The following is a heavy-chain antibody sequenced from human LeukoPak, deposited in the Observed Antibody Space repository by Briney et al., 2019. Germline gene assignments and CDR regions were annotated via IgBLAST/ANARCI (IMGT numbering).Heavy chain of an antibody. D-gene: IGHD2-15*01. CDR1: GFSLSTSGMC. Sequence: SGPALVKPTQTPTLTCTFSGFSLSTSGMCVSWIRQPPGKALEWLARIDWDDDKYYSTSLKTRLTISKDTSKNQVVLTMTNMDPVDTATYYCARSIVVVVAATEGFDYWGQGTLVTVSS. V-gene: IGHV2-70*11. CDR3: ARSIVVVVAATEGFDY. CDR2: IDWDDDK. J-gene: IGHJ4*02.